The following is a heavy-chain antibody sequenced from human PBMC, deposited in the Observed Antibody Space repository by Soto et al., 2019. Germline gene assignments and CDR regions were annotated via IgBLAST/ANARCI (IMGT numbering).Heavy chain of an antibody. V-gene: IGHV3-30*18. D-gene: IGHD4-17*01. J-gene: IGHJ3*02. CDR2: ISDHGRKK. CDR1: GFTFSSYG. CDR3: AKIPPPERTTVTPGDSFDI. Sequence: QVPLVESGGGVVQPWRSLRLSCAASGFTFSSYGTHWVHQAPGTRLERVAVISDHGRKKYYADSGKGRFTISSNNSENPLQLQMSSLGSEDTAVYCCAKIPPPERTTVTPGDSFDIWGQGTMVIVSS.